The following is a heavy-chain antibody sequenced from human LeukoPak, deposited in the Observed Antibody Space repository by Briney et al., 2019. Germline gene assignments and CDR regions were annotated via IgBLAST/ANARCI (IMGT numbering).Heavy chain of an antibody. D-gene: IGHD3-10*01. CDR3: AKDDTTMVRGVFDY. V-gene: IGHV3-9*01. CDR1: GFTFDDYA. Sequence: GGSLRLSCAASGFTFDDYAMHWVRQAPGKGLEWVLGISWNSGSIGYADSVKGRFTISRDNAKNSLYLQMNSLRAEDTALYYCAKDDTTMVRGVFDYWGQGTLVTVSS. J-gene: IGHJ4*02. CDR2: ISWNSGSI.